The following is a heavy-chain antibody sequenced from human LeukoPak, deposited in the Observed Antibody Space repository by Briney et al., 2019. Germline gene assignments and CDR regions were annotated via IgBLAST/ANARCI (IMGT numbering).Heavy chain of an antibody. D-gene: IGHD2-8*02. CDR3: AGAGVTGNSHLKAFDI. V-gene: IGHV1-2*02. Sequence: VASMRVSCKASGYTFVDHYIHWVRQAPGQGLEWMGWINPYSGDTEFARKFRGRVTMTRDTSIDTAYLDLTRLMSDDAAVYYCAGAGVTGNSHLKAFDIGAKGTIVTVSS. CDR1: GYTFVDHY. CDR2: INPYSGDT. J-gene: IGHJ3*02.